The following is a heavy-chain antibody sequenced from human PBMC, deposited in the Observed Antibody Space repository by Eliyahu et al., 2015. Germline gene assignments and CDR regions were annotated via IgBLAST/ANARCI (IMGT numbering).Heavy chain of an antibody. V-gene: IGHV1-69*01. CDR2: IVPIFGTP. D-gene: IGHD4-23*01. Sequence: QVQLVQSGAEVKKPGSSVKVSCKASGGSFSSYNISWVRQAPGQVLXWMGGIVPIFGTPNYAQKFQGRVTITADESTNTAYMALSSLKSEDTAVYYCAREAYVGNMNRYFQHWGQGTLVSVSS. CDR3: AREAYVGNMNRYFQH. J-gene: IGHJ1*01. CDR1: GGSFSSYN.